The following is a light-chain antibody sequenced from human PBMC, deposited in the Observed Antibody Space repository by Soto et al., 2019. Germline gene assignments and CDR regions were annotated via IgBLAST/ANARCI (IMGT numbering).Light chain of an antibody. V-gene: IGKV1-9*01. CDR3: QPYNSYLT. CDR2: DAS. J-gene: IGKJ4*01. Sequence: DIQLTQSPYVLSASVGGRGIITSRASQGISSDLAWYQQKPGKAPKLLIYDASSLESGVPSRFSGSGSGTEFTLTISSLQPDDFATYSCQPYNSYLTSGGGTKVDIK. CDR1: QGISSD.